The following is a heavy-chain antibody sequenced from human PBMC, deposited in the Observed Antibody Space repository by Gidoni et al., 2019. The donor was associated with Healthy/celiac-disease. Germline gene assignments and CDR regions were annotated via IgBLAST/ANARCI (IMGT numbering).Heavy chain of an antibody. CDR3: GRLLQGLEYFHH. Sequence: QLQLQESGPGLVKPSETLSLTCTVSGGSIRSSSYYWGWIRQPPGKGLEWIGCISYSGSTFYNPSLKSRVTISVDTSKSQFSLKLSSVTAADSAVYCCGRLLQGLEYFHHWGQGTLVTVSS. CDR2: ISYSGST. V-gene: IGHV4-39*01. D-gene: IGHD1-1*01. CDR1: GGSIRSSSYY. J-gene: IGHJ1*01.